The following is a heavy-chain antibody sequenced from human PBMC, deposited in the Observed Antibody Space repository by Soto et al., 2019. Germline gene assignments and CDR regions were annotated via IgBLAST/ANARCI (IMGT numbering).Heavy chain of an antibody. CDR1: GFTFSSYC. CDR3: ARDPVKLSRSWSPFDY. J-gene: IGHJ4*02. V-gene: IGHV3-33*01. CDR2: IWYDGSNK. Sequence: PGGSLRLSCAAAGFTFSSYCMHWVRPAPGQGLECVAVIWYDGSNKYYADSVKGRFTISRDNSKNTLYLQMNSLRAEDTAVYYCARDPVKLSRSWSPFDYWGQGTLVTVSS. D-gene: IGHD3-22*01.